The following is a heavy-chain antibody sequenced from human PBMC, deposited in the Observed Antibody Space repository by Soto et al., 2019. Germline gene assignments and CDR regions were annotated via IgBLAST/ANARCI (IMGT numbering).Heavy chain of an antibody. CDR3: SFGGGLLSSGWYKYYFDY. D-gene: IGHD6-19*01. CDR2: ISSSSSYI. Sequence: GGSLRLSWAASGCTFSSYSMNWVRQAPGKGLEWVSSISSSSSYIYYADSVKGRFTISRDNAKNSLYLQMNSLRADDTAIYYCSFGGGLLSSGWYKYYFDYWGQGALVTVSS. V-gene: IGHV3-21*04. CDR1: GCTFSSYS. J-gene: IGHJ4*02.